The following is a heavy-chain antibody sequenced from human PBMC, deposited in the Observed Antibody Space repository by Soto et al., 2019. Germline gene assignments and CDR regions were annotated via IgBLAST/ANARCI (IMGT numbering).Heavy chain of an antibody. J-gene: IGHJ6*02. CDR1: GFTVSSNY. CDR3: ARSGSPTYYYYYGMDV. V-gene: IGHV3-66*01. CDR2: IYSGGST. D-gene: IGHD3-3*01. Sequence: PGGSLRLSCAASGFTVSSNYMSWVRQAPGKGLEWVSVIYSGGSTYYADSVKGRFTISRDNSKNTLYLQMNSLRAEDTAVYYCARSGSPTYYYYYGMDVWGQGTTVTVSS.